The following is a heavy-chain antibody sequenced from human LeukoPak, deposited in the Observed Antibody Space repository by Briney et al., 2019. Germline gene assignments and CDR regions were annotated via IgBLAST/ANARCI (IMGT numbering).Heavy chain of an antibody. CDR3: ARGATHYYFDS. CDR2: IYYSGST. J-gene: IGHJ4*02. CDR1: AGSISNYY. Sequence: SETLSLTCTVSAGSISNYYWSWIRQPPGKGLECIGYIYYSGSTNYNPSLKSRVTISVDASKNHFSLKINSVTAADTAVYYCARGATHYYFDSWGQGTLVTVSS. V-gene: IGHV4-59*01.